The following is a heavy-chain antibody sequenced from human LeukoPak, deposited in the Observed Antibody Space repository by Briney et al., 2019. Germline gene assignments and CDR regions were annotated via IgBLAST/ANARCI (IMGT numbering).Heavy chain of an antibody. CDR3: AKVDYYDSSGYYYPRGWYFDL. CDR2: INSDGINT. Sequence: GSLRLSCAASGFTFSNYWMHWVRPAPGKGLVWVSRINSDGINTSYADSVKGRFTISRDNAKNTLNLQMNSLRAEDTAVYYCAKVDYYDSSGYYYPRGWYFDLWGRGTLVTVSS. V-gene: IGHV3-74*01. D-gene: IGHD3-22*01. CDR1: GFTFSNYW. J-gene: IGHJ2*01.